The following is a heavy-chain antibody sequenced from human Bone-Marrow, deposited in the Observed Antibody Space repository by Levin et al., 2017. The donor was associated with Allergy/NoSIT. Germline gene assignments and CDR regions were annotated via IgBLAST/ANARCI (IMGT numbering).Heavy chain of an antibody. Sequence: PGESLKISCKGSGYSFTSYWIGWVRQMPGKGLEWMGIIYPGDSETRYSPSFQGQVTISADKSISTAYLQWSSLKASDTAMYYCARRTEEMATTDVDWFDPWGQGTLVTVSS. CDR1: GYSFTSYW. J-gene: IGHJ5*02. CDR3: ARRTEEMATTDVDWFDP. CDR2: IYPGDSET. D-gene: IGHD5-24*01. V-gene: IGHV5-51*01.